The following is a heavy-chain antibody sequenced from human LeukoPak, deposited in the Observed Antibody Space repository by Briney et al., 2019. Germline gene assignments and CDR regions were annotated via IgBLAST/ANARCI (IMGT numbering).Heavy chain of an antibody. CDR1: GFTFSDFY. V-gene: IGHV3-11*04. Sequence: GGSLRLSCAASGFTFSDFYMTWIRQAPGKGLECLSYISPTGSDISYADSVKGRFTISRDNAKNSLYLQMNSLRDDDTAVYYCTRDPRLTDYWGQGTLVTVSS. CDR2: ISPTGSDI. CDR3: TRDPRLTDY. J-gene: IGHJ4*02.